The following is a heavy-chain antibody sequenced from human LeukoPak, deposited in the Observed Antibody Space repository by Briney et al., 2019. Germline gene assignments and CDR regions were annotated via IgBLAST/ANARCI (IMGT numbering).Heavy chain of an antibody. CDR3: ARGRYSSSWPYFDY. J-gene: IGHJ4*02. CDR2: IYTSGST. D-gene: IGHD6-13*01. Sequence: SETLSLTCAVYGGSFSGYYWSWIRQPAGKGLEWIGRIYTSGSTNYNPSLKSRVTISVDTSKNQFSLKLSSVTAADTAVYYCARGRYSSSWPYFDYWGQGTLVTVSS. V-gene: IGHV4-59*10. CDR1: GGSFSGYY.